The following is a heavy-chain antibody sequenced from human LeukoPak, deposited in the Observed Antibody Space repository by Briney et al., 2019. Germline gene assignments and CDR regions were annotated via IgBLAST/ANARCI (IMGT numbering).Heavy chain of an antibody. CDR1: GFTFRSSW. V-gene: IGHV3-74*01. CDR3: AKRVRYGSGNYHFDH. Sequence: PGGSLRLSCAASGFTFRSSWIHWVRQVPGKGLVWVSRINSDGSTTNYADSVKGRFAISRDSSKNTLYLQMSSLTAEDTAIYYCAKRVRYGSGNYHFDHWGQGTLVTVSS. J-gene: IGHJ4*02. D-gene: IGHD3-10*01. CDR2: INSDGSTT.